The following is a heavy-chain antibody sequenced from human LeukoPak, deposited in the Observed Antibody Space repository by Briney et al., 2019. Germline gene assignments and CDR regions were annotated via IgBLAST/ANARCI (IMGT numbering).Heavy chain of an antibody. D-gene: IGHD3-10*01. CDR3: AKGGLLWFGELFPVSHWFDP. CDR2: ISTGAGTT. V-gene: IGHV3-23*01. J-gene: IGHJ5*02. Sequence: TGGSLRLSCAASGFSVSGKFMSWVRQAPGKGLEWVSGISTGAGTTYYADFVKGRFTLSRDDSKDTLSLQMNDLRADDTAVYYCAKGGLLWFGELFPVSHWFDPWGQGTLVTVSS. CDR1: GFSVSGKF.